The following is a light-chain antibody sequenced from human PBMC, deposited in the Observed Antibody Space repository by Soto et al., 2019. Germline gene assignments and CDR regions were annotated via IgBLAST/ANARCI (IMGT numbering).Light chain of an antibody. V-gene: IGKV3-11*01. CDR2: DAF. CDR1: QSVNKY. CDR3: QQRSNWQFT. Sequence: EIVLTQSPATLSLSPGERVTLSCRASQSVNKYLAWYQQKPGQAPRLLIYDAFNRATGIPTRFSGSGSGTDFTLTISSLAPEDFALYYCQQRSNWQFTFGPGTRVDIK. J-gene: IGKJ3*01.